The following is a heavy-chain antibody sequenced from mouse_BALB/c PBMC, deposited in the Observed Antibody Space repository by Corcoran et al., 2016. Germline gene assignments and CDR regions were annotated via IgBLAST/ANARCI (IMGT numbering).Heavy chain of an antibody. V-gene: IGHV8-5*01. CDR3: ARIPYEGYYAMDY. J-gene: IGHJ4*01. D-gene: IGHD2-3*01. Sequence: QVTLKESGPGLLQPSQTLRLPCSFSGFSLSTSNMGVGWIRQPSGKGLGWLLHILWNDSKYYNPALKSRPTISKDTYNNQVFLKFANVDTADTATYYCARIPYEGYYAMDYGGQGTSVTVSS. CDR1: GFSLSTSNMG. CDR2: ILWNDSK.